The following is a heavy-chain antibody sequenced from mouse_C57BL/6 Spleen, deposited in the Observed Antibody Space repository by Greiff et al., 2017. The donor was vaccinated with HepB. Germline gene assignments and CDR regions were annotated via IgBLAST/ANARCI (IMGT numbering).Heavy chain of an antibody. Sequence: QVHVKQPGTELVKPGASVKLSCKASGYTFTSYWMHWVKQRPGPGLEWIGNINPSNGGTNYNEKFKSKATLTVDKSSSTAYMQLSSLTSEDSAVYYCARDGYYSYWYFDVWGTGTTVTVSS. D-gene: IGHD2-3*01. CDR1: GYTFTSYW. CDR3: ARDGYYSYWYFDV. J-gene: IGHJ1*03. V-gene: IGHV1-53*01. CDR2: INPSNGGT.